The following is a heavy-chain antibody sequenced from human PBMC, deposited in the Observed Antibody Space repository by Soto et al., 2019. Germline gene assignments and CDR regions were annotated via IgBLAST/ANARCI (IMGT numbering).Heavy chain of an antibody. CDR2: ISGSGGST. CDR1: GFTFSSYA. Sequence: GGSLRLSCAASGFTFSSYAMSWVRQAPGKGLERVSAISGSGGSTYYADSVKGRFTISRDNSKNTLYLQMNSLRAEDTAVYYCAKDLAHTVTRYDYWGQGTLVTVSS. D-gene: IGHD4-17*01. J-gene: IGHJ4*02. V-gene: IGHV3-23*01. CDR3: AKDLAHTVTRYDY.